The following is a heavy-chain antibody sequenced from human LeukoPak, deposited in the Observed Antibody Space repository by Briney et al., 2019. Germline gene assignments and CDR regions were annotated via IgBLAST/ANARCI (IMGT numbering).Heavy chain of an antibody. CDR1: GYTFTSYY. D-gene: IGHD1-26*01. CDR3: ATADLVGALNFDY. J-gene: IGHJ4*02. Sequence: ASVKVSCKASGYTFTSYYMHWVRQAPGQGLEWMGIINPSGGSTSYAQKFQGRVTMTEDTSTDTAYMELSSLRSEDTAVYYCATADLVGALNFDYWGQGTLVTVSS. CDR2: INPSGGST. V-gene: IGHV1-46*01.